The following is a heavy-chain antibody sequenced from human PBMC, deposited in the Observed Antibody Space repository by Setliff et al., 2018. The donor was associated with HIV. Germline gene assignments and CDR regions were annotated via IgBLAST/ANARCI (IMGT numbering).Heavy chain of an antibody. V-gene: IGHV4-59*11. CDR3: ARHNEITYGGVLYDYFYYGMDV. D-gene: IGHD3-16*01. CDR2: IDYSGTV. CDR1: PRARGSHY. J-gene: IGHJ6*04. Sequence: PSGTLCLSCSVSPRARGSHYWRWVRQTPGHRLEWFGSIDYSGTVNYNPSLESRVTISLESAKSEISLKVAFVTAADTAVYYCARHNEITYGGVLYDYFYYGMDVWGKGILVTVSS.